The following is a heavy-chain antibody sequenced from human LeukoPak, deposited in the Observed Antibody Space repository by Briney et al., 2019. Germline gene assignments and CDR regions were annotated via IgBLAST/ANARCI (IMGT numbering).Heavy chain of an antibody. D-gene: IGHD3-16*01. CDR3: ARPERHGVMVLCYCDY. CDR2: ISYDGSNK. J-gene: IGHJ4*02. V-gene: IGHV3-30*04. CDR1: GFTFSSYA. Sequence: GGSLRLSCAASGFTFSSYAMHWVRQAPGKGLEWVAVISYDGSNKYYADSVKGRFTIYRDKSKIPLYLQMNSLRAEDTAVYYCARPERHGVMVLCYCDYWRERTLVSVSS.